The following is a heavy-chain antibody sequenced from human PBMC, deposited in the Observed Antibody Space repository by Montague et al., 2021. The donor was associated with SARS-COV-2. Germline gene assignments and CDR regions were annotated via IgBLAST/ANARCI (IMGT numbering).Heavy chain of an antibody. CDR1: GGSTSSYY. CDR3: DGSSEEEYYFDY. CDR2: IYYSGST. J-gene: IGHJ4*02. V-gene: IGHV4-59*08. D-gene: IGHD3-22*01. Sequence: SETLSLTCTVSGGSTSSYYWSWIRQPLGKGLEWIGCIYYSGSTNYNPSLKSRVTISVDTSKNQFSLKLSSVTAADTAVYYCDGSSEEEYYFDYWGQGTLVTVSS.